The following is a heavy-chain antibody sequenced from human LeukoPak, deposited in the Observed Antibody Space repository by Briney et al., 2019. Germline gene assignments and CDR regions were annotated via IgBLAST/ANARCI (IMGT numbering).Heavy chain of an antibody. V-gene: IGHV3-11*04. CDR1: GFSFSGYY. CDR2: ISSSGSIA. CDR3: ARNDNTDQGIDY. Sequence: GGSLRLSCAASGFSFSGYYMSWIRQAPGKGLEWVSYISSSGSIADYADSVKGRFTISRDNAKNSLYLQMSSLRAEDTAMYYCARNDNTDQGIDYWGQGTLVTVSS. J-gene: IGHJ4*02. D-gene: IGHD3-22*01.